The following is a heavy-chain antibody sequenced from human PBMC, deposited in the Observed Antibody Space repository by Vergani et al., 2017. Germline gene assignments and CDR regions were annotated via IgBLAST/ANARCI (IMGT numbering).Heavy chain of an antibody. CDR3: ARVAFTALALVSFDY. CDR2: INPHNGVT. V-gene: IGHV1-2*02. D-gene: IGHD5-18*01. Sequence: QVPLVQSGAAVKKPGASVKVSCKASGYTFTDYYMHWVRQAPGQGLEWMGWINPHNGVTNYAQKFQGRVTMTRDTSISTASMELNRLRSDDTAVYYCARVAFTALALVSFDYWGQGTLVTVSS. J-gene: IGHJ4*02. CDR1: GYTFTDYY.